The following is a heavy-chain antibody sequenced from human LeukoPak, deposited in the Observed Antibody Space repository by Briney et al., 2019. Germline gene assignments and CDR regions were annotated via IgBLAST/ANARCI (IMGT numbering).Heavy chain of an antibody. D-gene: IGHD2-15*01. CDR1: GYTFTGYN. V-gene: IGHV1-2*02. CDR2: GNPNSGGT. CDR3: ARMQVVAAPPHAFDI. Sequence: GASVKVSCKASGYTFTGYNMHWGRHAPGEGLEWMGMGNPNSGGTNYAQQFQGRVPMTRDTSISPPYMELSRLSSDDTAVYYCARMQVVAAPPHAFDIWGQGPMVPLSS. J-gene: IGHJ3*02.